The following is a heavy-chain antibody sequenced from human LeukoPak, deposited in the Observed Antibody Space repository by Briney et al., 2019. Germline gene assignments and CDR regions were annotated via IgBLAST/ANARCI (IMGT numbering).Heavy chain of an antibody. CDR3: ASEDYSSSWYGSYYYSMDV. CDR2: ISYDGSNK. V-gene: IGHV3-30*04. Sequence: GGSLRLSCAASGFTFSSYAMHWVRQAPGKGLEWVAVISYDGSNKYYADSVKGRFTISRDNSKNTLYLQMNSLRAEDTAVYYCASEDYSSSWYGSYYYSMDVWGKGTTVTVSS. CDR1: GFTFSSYA. J-gene: IGHJ6*04. D-gene: IGHD6-13*01.